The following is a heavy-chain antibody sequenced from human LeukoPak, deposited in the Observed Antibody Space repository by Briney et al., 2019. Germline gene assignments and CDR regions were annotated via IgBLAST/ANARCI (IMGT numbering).Heavy chain of an antibody. CDR3: ARVGSSGWYVLDY. V-gene: IGHV3-74*01. CDR2: INSDGSST. CDR1: GFTFSSYW. D-gene: IGHD6-19*01. J-gene: IGHJ4*02. Sequence: GGSLRLSCAASGFTFSSYWMHWVRQAPGKGLVWVSRINSDGSSTSYADSVKGRFTISRDNAKNTLYLQMNSLRAEDTAVYYCARVGSSGWYVLDYWGQGTLVTVSS.